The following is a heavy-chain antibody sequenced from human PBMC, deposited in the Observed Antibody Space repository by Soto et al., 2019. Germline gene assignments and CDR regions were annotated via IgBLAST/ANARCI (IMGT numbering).Heavy chain of an antibody. J-gene: IGHJ3*02. CDR2: IYYSGST. D-gene: IGHD2-15*01. CDR3: ARDRVEEYAVFAFDI. CDR1: GGSISSGVYY. Sequence: SETLSLTCTVSGGSISSGVYYWSWIRQHPGKGLEWIGYIYYSGSTYYNPSLKSRVTISVDTSKNQFSLKLSSVTAADTAVYYCARDRVEEYAVFAFDIWGQGTMFTVSS. V-gene: IGHV4-31*03.